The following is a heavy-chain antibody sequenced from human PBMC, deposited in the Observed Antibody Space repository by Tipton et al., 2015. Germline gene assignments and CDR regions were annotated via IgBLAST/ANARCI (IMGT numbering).Heavy chain of an antibody. CDR3: ARGQDENTLGEYYTH. J-gene: IGHJ1*01. V-gene: IGHV4-61*01. CDR2: IFSGGST. CDR1: GDSVNSGNYY. D-gene: IGHD3-3*01. Sequence: LRLSCTVSGDSVNSGNYYWSWIRQPPGKGLEWIGYIFSGGSTNSNPSVKSRVTIFLTSNKQFSLEMTSVTAADTAIYYCARGQDENTLGEYYTHWGQGALVTVSS.